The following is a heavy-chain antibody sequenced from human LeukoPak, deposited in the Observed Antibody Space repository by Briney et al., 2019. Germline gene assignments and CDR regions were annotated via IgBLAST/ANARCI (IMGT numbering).Heavy chain of an antibody. J-gene: IGHJ5*02. V-gene: IGHV1-18*01. Sequence: GASVKVSCKASGYTFINYGITWVRQAPGQGLEWMGWISVYSGDTKYAQKVQGRVTMTTDTSTNIAYMQLRNLTSDDTAVYYCARESASWSDFDPWGQGTLVTVTS. CDR3: ARESASWSDFDP. CDR2: ISVYSGDT. CDR1: GYTFINYG. D-gene: IGHD3-10*01.